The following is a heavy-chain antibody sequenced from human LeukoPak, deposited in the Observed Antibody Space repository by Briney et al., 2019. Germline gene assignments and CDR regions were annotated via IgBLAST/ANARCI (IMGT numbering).Heavy chain of an antibody. V-gene: IGHV1-2*04. D-gene: IGHD5-18*01. Sequence: ASVKVSCKASGYTFTGYYMHWVRQAPGQGLEWMGWINPNSGGTHFAQKFRGWVTMTRDTSISTAYMELSRLRSDDTAVYYCAREVDTAMVDFDYWGQGTLVTVSS. CDR1: GYTFTGYY. CDR3: AREVDTAMVDFDY. J-gene: IGHJ4*02. CDR2: INPNSGGT.